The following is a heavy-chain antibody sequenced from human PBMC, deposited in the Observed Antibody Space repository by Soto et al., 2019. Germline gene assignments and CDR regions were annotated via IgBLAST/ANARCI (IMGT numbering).Heavy chain of an antibody. CDR3: AKSRDAYNFYFYYGMDV. J-gene: IGHJ6*02. D-gene: IGHD1-1*01. CDR1: GFTFSTYG. V-gene: IGHV3-30*18. CDR2: ILYDGSNK. Sequence: GGSLRLSCAASGFTFSTYGMRWVRQTPGKGLEWVALILYDGSNKYYANSVKGRFTISTDNSKNTLYLQVSSLRAEDTAVYYCAKSRDAYNFYFYYGMDVWGQGTSVTVSS.